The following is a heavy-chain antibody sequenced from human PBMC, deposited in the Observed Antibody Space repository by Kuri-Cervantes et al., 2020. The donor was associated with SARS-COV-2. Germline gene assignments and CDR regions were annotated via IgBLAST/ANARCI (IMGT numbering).Heavy chain of an antibody. Sequence: GESLKISCAASGFTFNNYAMSWVRQAPGKGLEWVSGITDSGDSSYYADSVKGRFTISRDNSKSTLYLQMNSLRAEDTAVYSCARESPFGWGQGTLVTVSS. J-gene: IGHJ4*02. D-gene: IGHD2/OR15-2a*01. V-gene: IGHV3-23*01. CDR1: GFTFNNYA. CDR3: ARESPFG. CDR2: ITDSGDSS.